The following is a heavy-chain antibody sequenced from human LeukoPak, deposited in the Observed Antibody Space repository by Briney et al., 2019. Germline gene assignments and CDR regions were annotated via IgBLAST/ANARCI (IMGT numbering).Heavy chain of an antibody. J-gene: IGHJ4*02. V-gene: IGHV4-34*01. CDR1: GGSFSGYY. CDR3: ASAGYSGYAFDY. CDR2: INHSGST. Sequence: PSETLSLTCAVYGGSFSGYYWSWIRQPPGKGLEWIGEINHSGSTNYNPSLKSRVTISVDTSKNQFSLKVRSVTAADTAVYYCASAGYSGYAFDYWGQGNLLTVSP. D-gene: IGHD5-12*01.